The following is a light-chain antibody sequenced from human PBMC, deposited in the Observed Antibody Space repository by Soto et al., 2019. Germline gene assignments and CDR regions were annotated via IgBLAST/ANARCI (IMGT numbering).Light chain of an antibody. Sequence: QSALTQPPSASGSPGQSVTISCTGTSSDVGGYNYVSWYQQHPGKAPKLMIYEVSKRHSGVPDRFSGSKSGNTASLTVSRLQAEDEADYYCSSYAGSNNVVLGGGTKVTVL. J-gene: IGLJ2*01. CDR1: SSDVGGYNY. V-gene: IGLV2-8*01. CDR3: SSYAGSNNVV. CDR2: EVS.